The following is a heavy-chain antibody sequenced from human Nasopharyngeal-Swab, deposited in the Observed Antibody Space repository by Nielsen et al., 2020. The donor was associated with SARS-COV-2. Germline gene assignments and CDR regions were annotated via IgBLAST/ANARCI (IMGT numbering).Heavy chain of an antibody. CDR3: AKDRGPLIWFGESGALFDY. CDR1: GFTFSSHG. D-gene: IGHD3-10*01. V-gene: IGHV3-30*18. J-gene: IGHJ4*02. Sequence: GESLKISCAASGFTFSSHGMHWVRQAPGKGLEWVAVISYDGSNKNYVDPVKGRFTISRDNSKNTLYLQMNSLRTEDTAVYYCAKDRGPLIWFGESGALFDYWGQGTLVTVSS. CDR2: ISYDGSNK.